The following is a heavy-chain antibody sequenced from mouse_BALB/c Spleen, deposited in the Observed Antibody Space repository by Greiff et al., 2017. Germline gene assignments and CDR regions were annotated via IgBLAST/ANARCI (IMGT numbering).Heavy chain of an antibody. D-gene: IGHD2-3*01. CDR3: ARHPSDGYFAMDY. J-gene: IGHJ4*01. Sequence: EVQRVESGGDLVKPGGSLKLSCAASGFTFSSYGMSWVRQTPDKRLEWVATISSGGSYTYYPDSVKGRFTISRDNAKNTLYLQMSSLKSEDTAMYYCARHPSDGYFAMDYWGQGTSVTVSS. CDR2: ISSGGSYT. CDR1: GFTFSSYG. V-gene: IGHV5-6*01.